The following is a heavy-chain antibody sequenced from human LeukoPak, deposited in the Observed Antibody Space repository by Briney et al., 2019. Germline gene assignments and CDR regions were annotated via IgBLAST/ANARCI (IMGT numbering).Heavy chain of an antibody. D-gene: IGHD3-22*01. V-gene: IGHV1-2*04. CDR2: INPNSGGT. CDR3: ARGDAGDYYYDSSGYYHYYFDY. Sequence: ASVKVSCKASGYTFTDYYMHWVQQAPGKGLEWMGWINPNSGGTNYAQKFQGWVTMTRDTSISTAYMELSRLRSDDTAVYYCARGDAGDYYYDSSGYYHYYFDYWGQGTLVTVSS. CDR1: GYTFTDYY. J-gene: IGHJ4*02.